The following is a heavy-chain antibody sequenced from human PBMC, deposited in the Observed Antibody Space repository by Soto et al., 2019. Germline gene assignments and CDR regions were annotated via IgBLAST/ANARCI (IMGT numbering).Heavy chain of an antibody. D-gene: IGHD3-10*01. Sequence: PSETLSLTCTVSGGSISSYYWSWIRQPPGKGLEWIGYIYYSGSTNYNPSLKSRVTISVDTSKNQFSLKLSSVTAADTAVYYFARLLWFGELSYNYYYYYYMDVWGKGTTVTVSS. V-gene: IGHV4-59*01. J-gene: IGHJ6*03. CDR3: ARLLWFGELSYNYYYYYYMDV. CDR2: IYYSGST. CDR1: GGSISSYY.